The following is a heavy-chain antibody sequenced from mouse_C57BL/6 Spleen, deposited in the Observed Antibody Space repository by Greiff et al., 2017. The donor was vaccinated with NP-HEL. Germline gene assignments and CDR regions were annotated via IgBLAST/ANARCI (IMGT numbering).Heavy chain of an antibody. CDR1: GYTFTSYR. D-gene: IGHD1-1*01. V-gene: IGHV1-74*01. CDR3: AREYYDWCFDV. J-gene: IGHJ1*01. Sequence: VQPQQPGAEPVKPGALVKVSCKASGYTFTSYRMHRVKPRPGQGLEWVGRIYPSDCDTNYNQKFQGKATLTVDKSSSTAYMQLSSLTSEDSAVYYCAREYYDWCFDVWGPGTTVTVSS. CDR2: IYPSDCDT.